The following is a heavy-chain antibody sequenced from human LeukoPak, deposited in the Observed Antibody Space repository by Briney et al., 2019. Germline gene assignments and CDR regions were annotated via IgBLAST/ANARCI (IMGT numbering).Heavy chain of an antibody. J-gene: IGHJ4*02. CDR1: GDSISSSNYY. D-gene: IGHD5-12*01. CDR3: ARLGGEWLRFFDN. CDR2: IYHSGTT. Sequence: SETLSLTCTVSGDSISSSNYYWGWIRQPPGKGLVRIGSIYHSGTTYYNPSLKSRVTISADTSKNQFSLKLNSVTAADTAVYYCARLGGEWLRFFDNWGQGTLVTVSS. V-gene: IGHV4-39*01.